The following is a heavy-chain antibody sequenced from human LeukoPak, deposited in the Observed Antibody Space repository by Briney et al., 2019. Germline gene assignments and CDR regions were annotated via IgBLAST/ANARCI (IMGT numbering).Heavy chain of an antibody. D-gene: IGHD3-22*01. CDR3: AKGVSYYDSSGYLD. CDR2: ISSSSSYI. CDR1: GFTFSSYS. J-gene: IGHJ4*02. V-gene: IGHV3-21*04. Sequence: GGSLRLSCAASGFTFSSYSMNWVRQAPGKGLEWVSSISSSSSYIYYADSVKGRFTISRDNAKNSLSLQMNSLRAEDTAVYYCAKGVSYYDSSGYLDWGQGTLVTVSS.